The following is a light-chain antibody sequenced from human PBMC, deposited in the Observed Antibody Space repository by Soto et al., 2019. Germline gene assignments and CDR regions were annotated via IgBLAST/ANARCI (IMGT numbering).Light chain of an antibody. CDR1: LGIDNY. CDR2: AAS. J-gene: IGKJ3*01. Sequence: IPLTQSPSSLSASVGDRVTITCRASLGIDNYLAWYQQKPGKAPKLLIYAASTLEIGVPSRFSGSGSGTDFTLTISSLQPEDFATYYCQQLNSYPFTFGPGAKVDIK. CDR3: QQLNSYPFT. V-gene: IGKV1-9*01.